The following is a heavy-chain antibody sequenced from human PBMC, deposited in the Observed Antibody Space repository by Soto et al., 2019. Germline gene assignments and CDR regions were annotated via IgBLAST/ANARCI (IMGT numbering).Heavy chain of an antibody. CDR1: GGTFTSYV. CDR2: IIPIFGTA. Sequence: VRLVHSGVKGKNLGPSLRVSSRVSGGTFTSYVFSWVHRAPEQGLKWLGGIIPIFGTANYAQKFQGRVTITADESTSTAYMELSSLRSEDTAVYYCARGLSAARRGDYYYGMDVWGQGTTVTVSS. V-gene: IGHV1-69*01. CDR3: ARGLSAARRGDYYYGMDV. J-gene: IGHJ6*02. D-gene: IGHD6-6*01.